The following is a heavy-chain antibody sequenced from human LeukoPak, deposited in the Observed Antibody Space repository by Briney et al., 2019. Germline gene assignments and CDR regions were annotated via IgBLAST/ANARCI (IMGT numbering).Heavy chain of an antibody. J-gene: IGHJ4*02. D-gene: IGHD6-19*01. V-gene: IGHV1-46*03. CDR3: ARAPIAVAGNGYFDY. CDR1: GYTSTSYY. Sequence: GASVKVSCKASGYTSTSYYMHWVRQAPGQGLEWMGIINPSGGSTSYAQKFQGRVTMTRDTSTSTVYMELSSLRSEDTAVYYCARAPIAVAGNGYFDYWGRGTLVTVSS. CDR2: INPSGGST.